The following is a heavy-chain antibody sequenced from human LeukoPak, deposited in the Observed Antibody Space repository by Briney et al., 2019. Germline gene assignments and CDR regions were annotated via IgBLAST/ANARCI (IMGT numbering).Heavy chain of an antibody. J-gene: IGHJ4*02. CDR3: ARDVVAAAGSFDY. D-gene: IGHD6-13*01. CDR1: GESINSFY. V-gene: IGHV4-4*07. CDR2: IYSSGST. Sequence: SETLSLTCTVSGESINSFYWSWIRQPAGKGLEWIGRIYSSGSTNYSPSLKSRATMSVDTSKNQFSLKLSSVTAADTAVYYCARDVVAAAGSFDYWGQGTQVTVSS.